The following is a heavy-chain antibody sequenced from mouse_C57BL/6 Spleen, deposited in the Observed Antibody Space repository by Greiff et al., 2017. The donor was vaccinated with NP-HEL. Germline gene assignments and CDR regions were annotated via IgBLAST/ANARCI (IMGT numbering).Heavy chain of an antibody. V-gene: IGHV1-55*01. CDR1: GYTFTSYW. Sequence: QVQLKQPGAELVKPGASVKMSCKASGYTFTSYWITWVKQRPGQGLEWIGDIYPGSGSTNYNEKFKSKATLTVDTSSSTAYMQLSSLTSEDSAVYYCARDSSGYPSNWGQGTTLTVSS. J-gene: IGHJ2*01. CDR2: IYPGSGST. D-gene: IGHD3-2*02. CDR3: ARDSSGYPSN.